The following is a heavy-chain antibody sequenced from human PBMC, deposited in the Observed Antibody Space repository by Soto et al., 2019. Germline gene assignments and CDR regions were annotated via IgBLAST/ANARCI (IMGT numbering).Heavy chain of an antibody. CDR1: GDNVSNNRVT. V-gene: IGHV6-1*01. CDR2: TYYRSTWFD. J-gene: IGHJ6*03. D-gene: IGHD3-10*01. CDR3: VRVRVEDTVVRGVMLQEFYYY. Sequence: PSQTLSLTCAISGDNVSNNRVTWNWIRQSPSRGLEWLGRTYYRSTWFDDYAVSVKRRITINADTSKNQFSLQLNSVTPEDTAVYYCVRVRVEDTVVRGVMLQEFYYY.